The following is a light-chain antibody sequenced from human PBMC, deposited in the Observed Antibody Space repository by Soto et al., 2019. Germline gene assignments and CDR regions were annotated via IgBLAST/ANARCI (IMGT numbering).Light chain of an antibody. J-gene: IGLJ2*01. V-gene: IGLV2-14*01. CDR2: EVS. Sequence: QSVLTQPASVSGSPGQSITISCTGTSSDVGGYNYVSWYQQHPGKAPKLMIYEVSNRPSGVSNRFSGSKSGNTASLTISGLQAEEADYYCSSYTSRSTVVFGGGTKLTVL. CDR1: SSDVGGYNY. CDR3: SSYTSRSTVV.